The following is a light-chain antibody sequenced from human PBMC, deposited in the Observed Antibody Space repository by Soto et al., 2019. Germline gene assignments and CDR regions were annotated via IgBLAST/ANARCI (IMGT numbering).Light chain of an antibody. CDR1: SNDVGGYNY. J-gene: IGLJ2*01. V-gene: IGLV2-14*01. Sequence: QSALTQPASVSGSPGQSITISCTGTSNDVGGYNYVSWYQQYPGIAPKLMIYEVSDRPSGVSNRFSGSKSGNTASLTISGLQAEDEGDYYCSSYTSSNTLVFGGGTKVTVL. CDR3: SSYTSSNTLV. CDR2: EVS.